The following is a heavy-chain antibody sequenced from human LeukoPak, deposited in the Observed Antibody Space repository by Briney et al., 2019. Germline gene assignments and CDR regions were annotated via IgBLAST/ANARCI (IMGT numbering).Heavy chain of an antibody. CDR3: ASVGAIAPNYYYYGMDV. D-gene: IGHD1-26*01. Sequence: PGGSLRLSCAASGFTFSSYSMNWVRQAPGKGLEWVSSISSSSSYIYYADSVKDRFTISRDNAKNSLYLQMNSLRAEDTAVYYCASVGAIAPNYYYYGMDVWGQGTTVTVSS. V-gene: IGHV3-21*01. J-gene: IGHJ6*02. CDR2: ISSSSSYI. CDR1: GFTFSSYS.